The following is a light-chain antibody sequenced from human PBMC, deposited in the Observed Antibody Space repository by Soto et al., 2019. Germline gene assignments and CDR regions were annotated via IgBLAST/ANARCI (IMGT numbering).Light chain of an antibody. J-gene: IGKJ1*01. Sequence: IHLTQSPSSLSASVGDRVTITCRASQDIRTYLAWYQQSPGRAPKLLIYLASNLHTGVPSRFSGSGSGTEFTLTISGLQPEDFATYYWQRLDSDPPWMFGQGTRVEIK. CDR3: QRLDSDPPWM. CDR2: LAS. CDR1: QDIRTY. V-gene: IGKV1-9*01.